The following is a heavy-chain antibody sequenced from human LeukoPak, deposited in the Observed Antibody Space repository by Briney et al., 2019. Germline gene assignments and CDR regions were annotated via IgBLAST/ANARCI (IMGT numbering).Heavy chain of an antibody. Sequence: SGPTLVNPTQTLTLTCTFSGFSLSTSGMRVSWIRQPPGKALEWLARIDWDDDKFYSTSLKTRLTISKDTSKNQVVLTMTNMDPVDTATYYCARQYYYDSSGYYGADYWGQGTLVTVSS. D-gene: IGHD3-22*01. J-gene: IGHJ4*02. CDR3: ARQYYYDSSGYYGADY. CDR1: GFSLSTSGMR. CDR2: IDWDDDK. V-gene: IGHV2-70*04.